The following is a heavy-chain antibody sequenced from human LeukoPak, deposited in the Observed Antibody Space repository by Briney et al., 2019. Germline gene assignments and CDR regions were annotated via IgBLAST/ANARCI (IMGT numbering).Heavy chain of an antibody. Sequence: ASVKVSCKASGYTFTSYGISWVRQAPGQRLEWMGWINAGNGNTKYSQKFQGRVTITRDTSASTAYMELSSLRSEDTAVYYCAISYYYDSSGYYNDYWGQGTLVTVSS. J-gene: IGHJ4*02. CDR1: GYTFTSYG. CDR3: AISYYYDSSGYYNDY. V-gene: IGHV1-3*01. CDR2: INAGNGNT. D-gene: IGHD3-22*01.